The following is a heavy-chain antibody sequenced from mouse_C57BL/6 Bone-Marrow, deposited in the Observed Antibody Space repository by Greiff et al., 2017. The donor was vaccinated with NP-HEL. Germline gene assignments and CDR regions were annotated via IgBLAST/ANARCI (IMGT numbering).Heavy chain of an antibody. CDR1: GYSFTGYY. J-gene: IGHJ1*03. D-gene: IGHD2-4*01. V-gene: IGHV1-42*01. CDR2: INPSTGGT. Sequence: EVQLQQSGPELVKPGASVKISCKASGYSFTGYYMNWVKQSPEKSLEWIGEINPSTGGTTYNQKFKAKATLTVDKSSSTAYMQLKSLTSEDSAVYYWARGFYDYEGGGYLDVWGTGTTVPVPS. CDR3: ARGFYDYEGGGYLDV.